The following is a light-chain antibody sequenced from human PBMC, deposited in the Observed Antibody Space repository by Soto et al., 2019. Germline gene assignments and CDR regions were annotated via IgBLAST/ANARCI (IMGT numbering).Light chain of an antibody. V-gene: IGKV3-20*01. CDR1: QSVSSGY. J-gene: IGKJ3*01. Sequence: DIVLTQSPGTLSLSPGERASLSCRTSQSVSSGYLAWYQQRPGQVPRLLIYGTSNRATGIPDRFSGRGSGTDFTLTITRLEPEDFGVDYCQLCGVAPFTFGPGTKVDI. CDR3: QLCGVAPFT. CDR2: GTS.